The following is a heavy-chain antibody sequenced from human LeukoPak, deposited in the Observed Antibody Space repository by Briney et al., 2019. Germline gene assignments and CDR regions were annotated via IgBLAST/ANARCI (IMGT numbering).Heavy chain of an antibody. Sequence: PGESLRLSCAASEFGFSSHSMNWVRQAPGKGLEWVSTINSSGDYTCYADSVKGRFTISRDNAKNSLYLQMNSLRAEDTAVYYCARDGMITAYAFDIWGQGTMVTVSS. CDR2: INSSGDYT. V-gene: IGHV3-21*01. CDR3: ARDGMITAYAFDI. D-gene: IGHD3-16*01. J-gene: IGHJ3*02. CDR1: EFGFSSHS.